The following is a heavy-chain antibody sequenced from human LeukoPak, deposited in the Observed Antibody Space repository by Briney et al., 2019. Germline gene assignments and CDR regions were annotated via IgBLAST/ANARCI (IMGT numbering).Heavy chain of an antibody. CDR1: GGSISSSSYY. J-gene: IGHJ6*02. V-gene: IGHV4-39*01. D-gene: IGHD1-26*01. CDR2: IYYSGST. Sequence: SETLSLTCTVSGGSISSSSYYWGWIRQPPGKGLEWIGSIYYSGSTYYNPSLKSRVTISVDTSKNQFSLKLSSVTAADMAAYYCARVVGATVNYYYYGMDVWGQGTTVTVSS. CDR3: ARVVGATVNYYYYGMDV.